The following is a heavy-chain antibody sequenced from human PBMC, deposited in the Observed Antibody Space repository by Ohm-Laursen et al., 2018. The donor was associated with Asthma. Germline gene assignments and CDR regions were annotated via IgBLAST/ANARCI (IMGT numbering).Heavy chain of an antibody. CDR1: GGSISSGGYY. D-gene: IGHD3-22*01. Sequence: SDTLSLTCAVSGGSISSGGYYWSWIRQPPGKGLEWIGYIYYSGSTNYNPSLKSRVTISVDTSKNQFSLKLSSVTAADTAVYYCARARDYYDSSGYFTVPLSPSNAFDIWGQGTMVTVSS. CDR3: ARARDYYDSSGYFTVPLSPSNAFDI. V-gene: IGHV4-61*08. J-gene: IGHJ3*02. CDR2: IYYSGST.